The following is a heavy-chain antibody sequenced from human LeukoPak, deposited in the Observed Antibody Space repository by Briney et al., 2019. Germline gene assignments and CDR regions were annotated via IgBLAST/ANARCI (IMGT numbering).Heavy chain of an antibody. CDR1: GLTFRTTW. D-gene: IGHD1-7*01. Sequence: GGSLRLSCATSGLTFRTTWIHWVRQAPGKGLMWVSRMNGEGTTIDYADSVKGRFTVSRDYAKNTLFLQMNNLRTEDTALYFCATARNFRFEYWGQGSLVIVSA. CDR2: MNGEGTTI. CDR3: ATARNFRFEY. V-gene: IGHV3-74*01. J-gene: IGHJ4*02.